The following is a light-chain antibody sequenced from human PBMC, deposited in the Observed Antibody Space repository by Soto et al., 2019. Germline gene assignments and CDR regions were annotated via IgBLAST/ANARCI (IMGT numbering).Light chain of an antibody. Sequence: QPVLTQSPSASASLGASVKLTCTLSSGHSSYAIAWHQQQPEKGPRYLMKLNSDGSHSKGDGIPDRFSGSSSGAERYLTISSLQSEDEADYYRQTWGTGIHYAFGTGTKVTVL. V-gene: IGLV4-69*01. J-gene: IGLJ1*01. CDR1: SGHSSYA. CDR2: LNSDGSH. CDR3: QTWGTGIHYA.